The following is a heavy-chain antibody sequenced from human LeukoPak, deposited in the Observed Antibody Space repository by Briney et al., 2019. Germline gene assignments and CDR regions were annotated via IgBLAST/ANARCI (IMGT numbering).Heavy chain of an antibody. CDR1: GGTFSNYA. Sequence: ASVKVSCKASGGTFSNYAISWVRRAPGQGLEWMGGIIPILGTANNAQKFQGRVTITADESTSTAYMELSSLRSEDTAVYYCARDWGLIGTTDWGGHENWFDPWGQGTLVTVSS. CDR2: IIPILGTA. CDR3: ARDWGLIGTTDWGGHENWFDP. D-gene: IGHD1-7*01. J-gene: IGHJ5*02. V-gene: IGHV1-69*13.